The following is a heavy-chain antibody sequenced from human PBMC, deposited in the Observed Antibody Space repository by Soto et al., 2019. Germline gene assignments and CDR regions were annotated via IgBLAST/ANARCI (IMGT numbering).Heavy chain of an antibody. CDR2: IGADNGDT. Sequence: QVQLVQSGAEVKKPGASVKVSCKASGYTFSTYGFNWVRQAPGQGLEWMGWIGADNGDTNYAQNFQGRVTMTTDTATTTSYMELRSLTSDDTAVYFCARDWKGAEGVDPWGQGTLVTVSS. V-gene: IGHV1-18*01. CDR3: ARDWKGAEGVDP. CDR1: GYTFSTYG. J-gene: IGHJ5*02. D-gene: IGHD1-1*01.